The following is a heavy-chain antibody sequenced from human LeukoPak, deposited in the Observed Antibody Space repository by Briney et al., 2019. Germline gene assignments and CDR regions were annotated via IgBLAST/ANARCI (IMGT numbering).Heavy chain of an antibody. CDR3: ARDRAGRKAWVEFDP. V-gene: IGHV3-66*02. Sequence: HGGSLRLSCAASGITVSQNDMSWVSQAPGRGLEWVSLIYADGATHYAASVKGRFTISRDNSKNTVYLEINSLRPEDTAVYFCARDRAGRKAWVEFDPWGQGTLVTVSS. CDR1: GITVSQND. D-gene: IGHD3-10*01. CDR2: IYADGAT. J-gene: IGHJ5*02.